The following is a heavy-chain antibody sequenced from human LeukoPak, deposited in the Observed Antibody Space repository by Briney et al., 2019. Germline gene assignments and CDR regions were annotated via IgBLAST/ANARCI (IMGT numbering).Heavy chain of an antibody. D-gene: IGHD6-13*01. CDR2: ISGSGGST. CDR1: GFTFSSYA. J-gene: IGHJ3*02. Sequence: GGSLRLSCAASGFTFSSYAMSWVRQAPGKGLEWVSAISGSGGSTYYADSVKGRFTISRDNSKNTLYLQMNSLRAEDTAVYYCAKASGYSSSWPYDAFDIWGQGTMVTVSS. V-gene: IGHV3-23*01. CDR3: AKASGYSSSWPYDAFDI.